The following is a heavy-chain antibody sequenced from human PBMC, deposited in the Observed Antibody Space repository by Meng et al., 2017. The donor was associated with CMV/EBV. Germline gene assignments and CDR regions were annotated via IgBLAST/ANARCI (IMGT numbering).Heavy chain of an antibody. CDR2: INSDGSST. J-gene: IGHJ6*02. V-gene: IGHV3-74*01. CDR1: GFTFSSYW. Sequence: GESLKISCAASGFTFSSYWMHWVRQAPGKGLVWVSRINSDGSSTSYADSVKGRFTISRDNAKNTLYLQMNSLRAEDTAVYYCAREDDLWSQGMDVWGQGTTVTVSS. CDR3: AREDDLWSQGMDV. D-gene: IGHD3-3*01.